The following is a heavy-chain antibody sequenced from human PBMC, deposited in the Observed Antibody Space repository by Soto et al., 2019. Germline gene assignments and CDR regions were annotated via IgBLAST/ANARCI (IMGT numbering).Heavy chain of an antibody. Sequence: QVQLVQSGAEVKKPGASVKVSCKASGYTFTSYGISWVRQAPGQGLEWMGWISAYNGNTNYAQKLQGRVTMTTDTSTTTAYMELRSLRSDDTAVYYCARDAKYYYDSSGYYPDYWGQGTLVTVSS. J-gene: IGHJ4*02. D-gene: IGHD3-22*01. CDR1: GYTFTSYG. V-gene: IGHV1-18*01. CDR3: ARDAKYYYDSSGYYPDY. CDR2: ISAYNGNT.